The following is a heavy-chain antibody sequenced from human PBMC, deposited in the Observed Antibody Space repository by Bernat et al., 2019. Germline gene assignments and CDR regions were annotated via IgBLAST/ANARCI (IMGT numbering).Heavy chain of an antibody. Sequence: QVQLVESGGGVVQPGRSLRLSCAASGFTFSSYGMHWVRQAPGKGLEWVAVISYDGSNKYYADSVKGRFTISRDNYKNTLYLQMNILRAEDTAVYYCATWSDYDSSGHDAFDFWGQGTMVTVSS. CDR3: ATWSDYDSSGHDAFDF. CDR1: GFTFSSYG. CDR2: ISYDGSNK. D-gene: IGHD3-22*01. V-gene: IGHV3-30*03. J-gene: IGHJ3*01.